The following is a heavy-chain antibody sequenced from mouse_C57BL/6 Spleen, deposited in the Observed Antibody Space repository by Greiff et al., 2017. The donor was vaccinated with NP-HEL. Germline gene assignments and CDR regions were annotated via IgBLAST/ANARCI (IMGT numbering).Heavy chain of an antibody. D-gene: IGHD1-1*01. Sequence: QVQLQQSGAELVRPGASVTLSCKASGYTFTDYEMHWVKQTPVHGLEWIGAIDPETGGTAYNQKFKGKAILTADKSSSTAYMELRSLTSEDSAVYYCTRSHCYGSSFDYWGQGTTLTGSS. CDR2: IDPETGGT. CDR1: GYTFTDYE. V-gene: IGHV1-15*01. J-gene: IGHJ2*01. CDR3: TRSHCYGSSFDY.